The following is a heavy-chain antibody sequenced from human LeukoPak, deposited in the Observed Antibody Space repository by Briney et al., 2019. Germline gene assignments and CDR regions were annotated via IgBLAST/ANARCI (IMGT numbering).Heavy chain of an antibody. Sequence: GGSLRLSCAASGFTFSSYGMHWVRQAPGKGLEWVSFISYDGSNKYSADSVKGRFTISRDNSKNTLYLQINSLRAEDTAVYYCAKVAGTTSFYYYMDVWGKGTTVTVSS. D-gene: IGHD1-7*01. CDR1: GFTFSSYG. CDR3: AKVAGTTSFYYYMDV. V-gene: IGHV3-30*18. J-gene: IGHJ6*03. CDR2: ISYDGSNK.